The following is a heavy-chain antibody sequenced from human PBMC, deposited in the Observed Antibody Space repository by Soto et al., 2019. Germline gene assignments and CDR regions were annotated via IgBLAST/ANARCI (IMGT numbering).Heavy chain of an antibody. J-gene: IGHJ6*02. Sequence: ASVKVSCKASGGTFSTYAISGVRQAPGQGLEWMGGIIPIFGTANYAQKFQGRVTITADESRSTACMELSSLRSEDTAVFYCARPFQNRSSWYKNYAMDACGQGTTLTISS. CDR3: ARPFQNRSSWYKNYAMDA. V-gene: IGHV1-69*13. CDR2: IIPIFGTA. D-gene: IGHD6-13*01. CDR1: GGTFSTYA.